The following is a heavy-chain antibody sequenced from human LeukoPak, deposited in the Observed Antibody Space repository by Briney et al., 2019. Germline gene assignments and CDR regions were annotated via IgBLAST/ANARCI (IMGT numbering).Heavy chain of an antibody. D-gene: IGHD3-3*01. V-gene: IGHV4-38-2*01. CDR3: ARHTDFWDY. CDR2: IYRSGTT. CDR1: GYSINSGYY. J-gene: IGHJ4*02. Sequence: SETMSLTCAVSGYSINSGYYWGWNRQPPGQGLEWIVTIYRSGTTYYNSSLQSRVTISGDTSKNHFSLNLRSVTAADTAVYYCARHTDFWDYWGQGTLATVSS.